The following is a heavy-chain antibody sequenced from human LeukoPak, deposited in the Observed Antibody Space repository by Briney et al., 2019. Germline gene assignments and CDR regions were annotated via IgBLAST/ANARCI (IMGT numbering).Heavy chain of an antibody. V-gene: IGHV1-24*01. CDR3: ASEPSIAAAGAFDY. CDR2: FDPEDGET. Sequence: ASVKVSCKVSGYTLTELSMHWVRQAPGKGLEWMGGFDPEDGETIYAQKFQGRVTMTRDTSTSTVYMELSSLRSEDTAVYYCASEPSIAAAGAFDYWGQGTLVTVSS. CDR1: GYTLTELS. J-gene: IGHJ4*02. D-gene: IGHD6-13*01.